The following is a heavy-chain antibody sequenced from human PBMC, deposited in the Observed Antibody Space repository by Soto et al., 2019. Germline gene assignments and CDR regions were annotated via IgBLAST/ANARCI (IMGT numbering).Heavy chain of an antibody. CDR3: ARDRGRLGFFDY. J-gene: IGHJ4*02. CDR1: GGSISGGGYY. Sequence: PSETLSLTCSVSGGSISGGGYYWSWIRQHPGKGLEWIGHISYSGSTFYNPSLKSRVTISADTSKNQFSLKLNSLTAADTAVYYCARDRGRLGFFDYWGQGTLVTVS. D-gene: IGHD4-17*01. V-gene: IGHV4-31*03. CDR2: ISYSGST.